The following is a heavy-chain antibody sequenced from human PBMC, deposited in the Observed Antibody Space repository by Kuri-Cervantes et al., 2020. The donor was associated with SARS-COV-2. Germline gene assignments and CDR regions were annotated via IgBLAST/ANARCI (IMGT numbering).Heavy chain of an antibody. D-gene: IGHD2-21*01. CDR2: ISYDGTNK. V-gene: IGHV3-30-3*01. CDR3: ARDRVGVHDS. Sequence: GGSLRLSCAASGFTFGRYAMHWVRQAPGKGLEWVAVISYDGTNKDYTASGKGRFTISRDNSLNTLYLQMKSLRTEDTALYHCARDRVGVHDSWGQGTLVTVSS. J-gene: IGHJ4*02. CDR1: GFTFGRYA.